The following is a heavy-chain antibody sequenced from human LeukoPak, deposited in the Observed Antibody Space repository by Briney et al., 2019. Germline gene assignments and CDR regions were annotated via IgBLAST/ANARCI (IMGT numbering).Heavy chain of an antibody. V-gene: IGHV3-30*18. CDR1: GFTFSSYG. D-gene: IGHD3-22*01. CDR3: AKAPLRGDSSGYYYVSSYYYYYGMDV. Sequence: PGGSLRLSCAASGFTFSSYGMHWVRQAPGKGLEWVAVISYDGSNKYYADSVKGRFTISRDNSKNTLYLQMNSLRAEDTAVYYCAKAPLRGDSSGYYYVSSYYYYYGMDVWGQGATVTVSS. CDR2: ISYDGSNK. J-gene: IGHJ6*02.